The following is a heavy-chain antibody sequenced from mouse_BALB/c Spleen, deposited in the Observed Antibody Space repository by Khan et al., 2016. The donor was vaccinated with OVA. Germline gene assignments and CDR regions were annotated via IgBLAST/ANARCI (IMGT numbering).Heavy chain of an antibody. CDR3: ARGGISSGYFDY. J-gene: IGHJ2*01. CDR1: GYSFTNYW. Sequence: QVQLQQSGAELAKPGASVKLSCKASGYSFTNYWMQWVKQRPGQGLEWIGTTYPGNGDTRYTQNFKDKATLTADKSSNTAYMQLSSVASEDSAVYYGARGGISSGYFDYWGLGTTVTVSA. CDR2: TYPGNGDT. V-gene: IGHV1-87*01. D-gene: IGHD2-12*01.